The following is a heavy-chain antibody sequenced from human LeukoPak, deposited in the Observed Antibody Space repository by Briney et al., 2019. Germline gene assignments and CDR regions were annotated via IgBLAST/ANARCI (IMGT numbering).Heavy chain of an antibody. CDR3: ARDQTAVTGVWGTIDY. CDR2: IKQDGSKK. Sequence: GGSLRLSCVASGFPFSSYWMTWVRQAPGKGLEWVANIKQDGSKKSYVDSVKGRFTISRDNAKKTLYLQMNSLRTEDTAVYYCARDQTAVTGVWGTIDYWGQGTLVTVSS. D-gene: IGHD2-8*02. J-gene: IGHJ4*02. V-gene: IGHV3-7*01. CDR1: GFPFSSYW.